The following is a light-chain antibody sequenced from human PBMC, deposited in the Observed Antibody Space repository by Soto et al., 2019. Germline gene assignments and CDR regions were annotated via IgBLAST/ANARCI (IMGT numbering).Light chain of an antibody. CDR2: GAS. CDR1: QSISGY. J-gene: IGKJ2*01. Sequence: DIQMTQSPSSLSASVGDRVTITCRASQSISGYLNWYQQKPSKAPKLLIYGASTLQSGVPSRFSGSGSGTDFTLTISSLQPEDFATYYCQQSYSSPYTFGQGTKLEIE. CDR3: QQSYSSPYT. V-gene: IGKV1-39*01.